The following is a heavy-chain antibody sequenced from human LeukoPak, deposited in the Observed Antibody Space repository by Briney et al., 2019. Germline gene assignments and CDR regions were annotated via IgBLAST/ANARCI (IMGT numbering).Heavy chain of an antibody. D-gene: IGHD3-22*01. CDR1: GDSFTSSTYY. CDR3: ARQGDSNGYSTLDY. CDR2: IYHGEST. Sequence: SETLSPTCTVSGDSFTSSTYYWGWIRQPPGKGLEWIGTIYHGESTYYNPSLKSRVTISADTSKNQFSLKLTSVTAADTAVYYCARQGDSNGYSTLDYWGPGTLVTVSS. J-gene: IGHJ4*02. V-gene: IGHV4-39*01.